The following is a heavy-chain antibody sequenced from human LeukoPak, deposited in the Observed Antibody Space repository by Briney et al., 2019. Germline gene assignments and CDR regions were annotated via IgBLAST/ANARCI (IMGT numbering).Heavy chain of an antibody. CDR3: ASSIAAADTTSDDAFDI. CDR2: IYYSGST. D-gene: IGHD6-13*01. CDR1: GGSISSYY. V-gene: IGHV4-59*08. J-gene: IGHJ3*02. Sequence: SETLSLTCTVSGGSISSYYWSWIRQPPGKGLEWIGYIYYSGSTNYNPSLKSRVTISVDTSKNQFSLKLSSVTAADTAVYYCASSIAAADTTSDDAFDIWGQGTMVTVSS.